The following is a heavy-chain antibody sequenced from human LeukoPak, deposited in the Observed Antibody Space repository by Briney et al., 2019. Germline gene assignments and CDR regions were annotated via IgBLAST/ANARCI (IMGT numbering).Heavy chain of an antibody. CDR3: ARGDELTQYSGSYYSLDY. Sequence: ASVKVSCKASGYTFTSYYMHWVRQAPGQGLEWMGIISPSGGSTSYAQKFQGRVTMTRDTSTSTVYMELSSLRSEDTAVYYCARGDELTQYSGSYYSLDYWGQGTLVTVSS. CDR1: GYTFTSYY. J-gene: IGHJ4*02. D-gene: IGHD1-26*01. CDR2: ISPSGGST. V-gene: IGHV1-46*01.